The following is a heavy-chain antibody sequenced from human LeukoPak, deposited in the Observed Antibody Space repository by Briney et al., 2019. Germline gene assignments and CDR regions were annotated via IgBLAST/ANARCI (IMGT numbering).Heavy chain of an antibody. V-gene: IGHV3-48*03. Sequence: GGSLRLSCTASGFTFSSYEMNWVRQAPGKGLEWISYISSSGSTIYYADSVKGRFTTSRDNAKNSRYLQMNSLRAEDTAVYYCARESGVTLLRGSLNVWGKGTTVTVSS. CDR1: GFTFSSYE. CDR3: ARESGVTLLRGSLNV. D-gene: IGHD3-10*01. J-gene: IGHJ6*04. CDR2: ISSSGSTI.